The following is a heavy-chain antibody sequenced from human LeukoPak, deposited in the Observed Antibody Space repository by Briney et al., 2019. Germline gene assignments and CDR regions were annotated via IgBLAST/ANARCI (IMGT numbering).Heavy chain of an antibody. V-gene: IGHV3-30*04. CDR3: ARTAAGACDY. CDR2: ISYDGSSK. Sequence: GRSLRLSCAASGFTFSTYAMHWVRQAPGKGLEWVAVISYDGSSKYYADSVKGRFTISRDNSKNTLYLQMNSLRAEDTAVYYCARTAAGACDYWGQGTLVTVSS. J-gene: IGHJ4*02. CDR1: GFTFSTYA. D-gene: IGHD6-13*01.